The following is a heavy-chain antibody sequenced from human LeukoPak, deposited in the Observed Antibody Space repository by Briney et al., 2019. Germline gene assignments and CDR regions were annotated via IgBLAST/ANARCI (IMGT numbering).Heavy chain of an antibody. D-gene: IGHD3-10*01. J-gene: IGHJ4*02. CDR2: ISSSSSTI. V-gene: IGHV3-48*04. CDR3: ARVKPLSMVRGVDDY. CDR1: GFTFSSYS. Sequence: GGSLRLSCAASGFTFSSYSMNWVRQAPGKGLEWVSYISSSSSTIYYADSVKGRFTISRDNAKNSLYLQMNSLRADDTAVYYCARVKPLSMVRGVDDYWGQGTLVTVSS.